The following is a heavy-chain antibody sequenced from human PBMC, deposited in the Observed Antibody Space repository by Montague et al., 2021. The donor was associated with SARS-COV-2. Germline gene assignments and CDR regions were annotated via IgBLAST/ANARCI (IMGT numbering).Heavy chain of an antibody. J-gene: IGHJ4*02. Sequence: PALVEPTQTLTLTCTFSGFSLSTPTVGVGWIRQPPGKALEWVAVIYSNDEKRYSPSLRNRLTITKDTAKNQVVLSLTYVDPVDTATYYCAHLIRYYDIFTGIPFDYWGQGSQVTVSS. V-gene: IGHV2-5*01. D-gene: IGHD3-9*01. CDR3: AHLIRYYDIFTGIPFDY. CDR2: IYSNDEK. CDR1: GFSLSTPTVG.